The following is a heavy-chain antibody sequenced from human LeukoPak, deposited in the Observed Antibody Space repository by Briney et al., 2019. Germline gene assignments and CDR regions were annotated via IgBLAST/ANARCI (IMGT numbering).Heavy chain of an antibody. J-gene: IGHJ4*02. V-gene: IGHV4-31*03. Sequence: PSETLSLTCTVSGGSISSGGYYWSWIRQHPGKGLEWIGYIYYSGRTYYNPSLKSRVTISVDTSKNQFPLKLSSVTAADTAVYYCARERPDYGEDYFDYWGQGTLVTVSS. CDR1: GGSISSGGYY. CDR3: ARERPDYGEDYFDY. CDR2: IYYSGRT. D-gene: IGHD4-17*01.